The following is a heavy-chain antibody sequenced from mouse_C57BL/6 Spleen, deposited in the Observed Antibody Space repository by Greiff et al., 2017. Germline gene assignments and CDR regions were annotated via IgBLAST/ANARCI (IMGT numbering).Heavy chain of an antibody. D-gene: IGHD2-3*01. V-gene: IGHV3-8*01. J-gene: IGHJ3*01. CDR3: ASFYDGYPWFAY. CDR1: GYSITSDY. Sequence: EVKLMESGPGLAKPSQTLSLTCSVTGYSITSDYWNWIRKFPGNKLEYMGYISYSGSTYYNPSLKSRISITRDTSNNQYYLQLNSVATEDTATYYCASFYDGYPWFAYWGQGTLVTVSA. CDR2: ISYSGST.